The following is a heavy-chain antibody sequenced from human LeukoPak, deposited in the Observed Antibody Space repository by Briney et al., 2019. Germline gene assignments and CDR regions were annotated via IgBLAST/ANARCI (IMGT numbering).Heavy chain of an antibody. Sequence: GGSLRLSCAAFGFTFSNYWMHWVRRAPGKGLVWVSCINNDGSSTDYADSVKGRFTISRDNAKNTLYLQMNSLRAEDTAVYYCARPDLMRELRFDPWGQGTLVTVSS. V-gene: IGHV3-74*01. CDR2: INNDGSST. CDR3: ARPDLMRELRFDP. J-gene: IGHJ5*02. CDR1: GFTFSNYW. D-gene: IGHD1-7*01.